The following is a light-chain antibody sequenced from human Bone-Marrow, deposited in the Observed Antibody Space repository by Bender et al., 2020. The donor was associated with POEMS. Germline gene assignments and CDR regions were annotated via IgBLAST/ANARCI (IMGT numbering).Light chain of an antibody. V-gene: IGLV2-14*01. Sequence: QSALTQPASVSGSPGQSITISCTGTSSDVGGYNYVSWFQQHPGKAPKLMIYDVSDRPSGVSPRFSGSKSGNTASLTISGLQAEDEADYYCCSYAGSSTPYVFGTGTKVTVL. CDR2: DVS. J-gene: IGLJ1*01. CDR1: SSDVGGYNY. CDR3: CSYAGSSTPYV.